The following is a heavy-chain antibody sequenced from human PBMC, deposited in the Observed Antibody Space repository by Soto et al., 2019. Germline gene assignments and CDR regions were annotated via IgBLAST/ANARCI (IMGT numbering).Heavy chain of an antibody. J-gene: IGHJ5*02. CDR1: GGSDSSGRYF. Sequence: PSVTLSLTCTACGGSDSSGRYFWSWIRHPPRKGLEWIGDIYYSGSTNYNPSLKSRVTISVDTSKNQFSLKLSSVTAADTAVYYCARGIGGSSWYNWFDPRVQGTLVTVSS. V-gene: IGHV4-61*01. D-gene: IGHD6-13*01. CDR2: IYYSGST. CDR3: ARGIGGSSWYNWFDP.